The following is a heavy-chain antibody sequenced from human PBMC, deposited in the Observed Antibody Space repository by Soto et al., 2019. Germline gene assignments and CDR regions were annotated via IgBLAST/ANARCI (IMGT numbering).Heavy chain of an antibody. CDR3: ARVREYCSSTSCSIPSTFDY. D-gene: IGHD2-2*01. CDR2: IYHSGST. CDR1: GDSIGSDYY. Sequence: SETLSLTCAVSGDSIGSDYYWGWTRQPPGXGLEWIGTIYHSGSTYYNPSLKSRITISVDTSTNQFSLKLSSVTAADTAIYYCARVREYCSSTSCSIPSTFDYWGQGTLVTVSS. J-gene: IGHJ4*02. V-gene: IGHV4-38-2*01.